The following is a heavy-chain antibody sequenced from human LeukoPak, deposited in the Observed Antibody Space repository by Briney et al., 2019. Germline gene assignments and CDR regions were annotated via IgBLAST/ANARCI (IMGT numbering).Heavy chain of an antibody. D-gene: IGHD2-15*01. CDR2: INSDGSST. CDR3: ARGSDCSGGSCYSYWYFDL. Sequence: GGSLRLSCAPSAFTLTSYWMHWVRQAPGNGLVWVSRINSDGSSTSYADSVKGRFTISRDNAKNTLYLQMNSLRAEDTAMYYCARGSDCSGGSCYSYWYFDLWGRGTLVTVSS. V-gene: IGHV3-74*01. J-gene: IGHJ2*01. CDR1: AFTLTSYW.